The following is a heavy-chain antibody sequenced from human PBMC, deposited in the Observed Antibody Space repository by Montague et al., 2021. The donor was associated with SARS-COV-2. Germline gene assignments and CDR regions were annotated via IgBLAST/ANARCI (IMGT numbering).Heavy chain of an antibody. J-gene: IGHJ6*02. V-gene: IGHV4-59*08. CDR3: ARSVQFAYGLDV. D-gene: IGHD3-16*01. CDR2: ISHAEST. Sequence: SETLSLTCTASSCSISNYYWSWIRQPGGKGLEWIGFISHAESTNXNPXFESRVSISIDTSKSQFSLRVRSVTAADTAVYYCARSVQFAYGLDVWGQGTTVTISS. CDR1: SCSISNYY.